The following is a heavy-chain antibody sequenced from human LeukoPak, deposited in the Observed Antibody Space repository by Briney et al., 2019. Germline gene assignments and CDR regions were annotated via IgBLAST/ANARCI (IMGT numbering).Heavy chain of an antibody. D-gene: IGHD2-2*01. CDR1: GFTFTSSA. V-gene: IGHV1-58*02. CDR3: AAGVVSPGGMDV. CDR2: IVVGSGNT. Sequence: GASVKVSCKASGFTFTSSAMQWVRQARGQRLEWIGWIVVGSGNTNYAQKFQERVTITRDMSTSTAYMELSSLRSEDTAVYYCAAGVVSPGGMDVWGQGTTVTVSS. J-gene: IGHJ6*02.